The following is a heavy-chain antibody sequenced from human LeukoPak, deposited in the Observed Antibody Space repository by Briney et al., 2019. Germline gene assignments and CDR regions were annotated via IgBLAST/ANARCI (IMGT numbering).Heavy chain of an antibody. V-gene: IGHV1-2*02. CDR3: ARDFIDYGDYENWFDP. Sequence: GASVKVSCKASGYSFTDYYMHWVRQAPGQGLEWMGWINPNSGGTNYAQKFQGRVTMTTDTSTSTAYMELRSLRSDDTAVYYCARDFIDYGDYENWFDPWGQGTLVTVSS. CDR1: GYSFTDYY. J-gene: IGHJ5*02. CDR2: INPNSGGT. D-gene: IGHD4-17*01.